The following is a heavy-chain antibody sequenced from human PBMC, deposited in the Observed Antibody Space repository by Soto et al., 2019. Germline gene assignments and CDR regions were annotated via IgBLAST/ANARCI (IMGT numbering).Heavy chain of an antibody. CDR2: ISSSSSTI. J-gene: IGHJ6*02. CDR1: GFTFSSYS. Sequence: GGSLRLSCAASGFTFSSYSMNWVRQAPGKGLEWVSYISSSSSTIYYADSVEGRFTISRDNAKNSLYLQMNSLRDEDTAVYYCARPEYSSLSYGMDVWGQGTTVTVSS. V-gene: IGHV3-48*02. D-gene: IGHD6-6*01. CDR3: ARPEYSSLSYGMDV.